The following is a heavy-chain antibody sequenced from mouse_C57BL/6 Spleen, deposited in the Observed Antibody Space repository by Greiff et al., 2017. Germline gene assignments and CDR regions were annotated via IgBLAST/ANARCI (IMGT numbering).Heavy chain of an antibody. V-gene: IGHV14-3*01. Sequence: VQLQQSVAELVRPGASVKLSCTASGFNIKNTYMHWVKQRPEKGLEWIGRIDPANGNTKYAPKFQGKATITADPYSHTAYLQLSSLTSEDTAFYYCAAGKGYAMDYWGQGTSVTVAA. J-gene: IGHJ4*01. CDR1: GFNIKNTY. D-gene: IGHD2-1*01. CDR2: IDPANGNT. CDR3: AAGKGYAMDY.